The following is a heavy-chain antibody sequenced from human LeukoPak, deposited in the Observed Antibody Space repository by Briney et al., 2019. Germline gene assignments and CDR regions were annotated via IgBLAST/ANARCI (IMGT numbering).Heavy chain of an antibody. D-gene: IGHD2-15*01. CDR1: GYSISSGYY. CDR2: IYHSGST. Sequence: SETLSLTCTVSGYSISSGYYWGWIRQPPGKGLEWIGSIYHSGSTYYNPSLKSRVTISVDTSKNQFSLKLSSVTAADTAVYYCARVVVVVVAGFDPWGQGTLVTVSS. CDR3: ARVVVVVVAGFDP. V-gene: IGHV4-38-2*02. J-gene: IGHJ5*02.